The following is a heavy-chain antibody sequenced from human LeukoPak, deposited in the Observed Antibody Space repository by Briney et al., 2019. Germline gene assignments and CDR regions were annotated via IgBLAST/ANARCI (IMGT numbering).Heavy chain of an antibody. V-gene: IGHV3-21*01. D-gene: IGHD6-19*01. CDR3: ARGKAVAGTFSWFDP. J-gene: IGHJ5*02. Sequence: PGGSLRLSCAASGFTFSSYNMNWVRQAPGKGLEWVSSISSSSSYIYYGDSVKGRFTISRDNAKNTLYLQMNSLRAEDTAVYYCARGKAVAGTFSWFDPWGQGTLVTVSS. CDR2: ISSSSSYI. CDR1: GFTFSSYN.